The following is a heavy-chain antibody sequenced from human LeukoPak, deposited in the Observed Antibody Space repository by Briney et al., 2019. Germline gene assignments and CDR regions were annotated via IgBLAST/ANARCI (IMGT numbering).Heavy chain of an antibody. CDR3: AREGGFYRPLDY. V-gene: IGHV4-4*02. D-gene: IGHD3-3*01. J-gene: IGHJ4*02. CDR1: GGSVINTNW. Sequence: SGTLSLICGVSGGSVINTNWWTWVRQPPGKGLEWIGEVHLDGRTNYNPSLESRLTMSVDVSENQVSLKLTSVTAADTAVYYCAREGGFYRPLDYSGQGTLVTVSS. CDR2: VHLDGRT.